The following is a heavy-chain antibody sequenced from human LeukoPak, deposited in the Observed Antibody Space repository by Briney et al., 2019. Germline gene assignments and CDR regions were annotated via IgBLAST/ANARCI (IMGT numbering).Heavy chain of an antibody. J-gene: IGHJ5*02. V-gene: IGHV4-34*01. CDR1: GGSFSGYY. Sequence: SETLSLTCAVYGGSFSGYYWSWIRQPPGKGLEWIGEINHSGSTNYNPSLKSRVTISVDTSKNQFSLKLSSVTAADTAVYYCARGRARRRCSSTSCSAGWFDPWGQGTLVTVSS. CDR3: ARGRARRRCSSTSCSAGWFDP. CDR2: INHSGST. D-gene: IGHD2-2*01.